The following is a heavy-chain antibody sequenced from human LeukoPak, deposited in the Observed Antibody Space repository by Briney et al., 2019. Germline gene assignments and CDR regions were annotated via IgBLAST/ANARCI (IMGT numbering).Heavy chain of an antibody. CDR1: GFTVSSNY. D-gene: IGHD3-22*01. V-gene: IGHV3-48*01. CDR3: ARVASSGYYDY. Sequence: PGGSLRLSCAASGFTVSSNYMSWVRQAPGKGLEWVSYISSSSSTIYYADSVKGRFTISRDNAKNSLYLQMNSLRAEDTAVYYCARVASSGYYDYWGQGTLVTVSS. J-gene: IGHJ4*02. CDR2: ISSSSSTI.